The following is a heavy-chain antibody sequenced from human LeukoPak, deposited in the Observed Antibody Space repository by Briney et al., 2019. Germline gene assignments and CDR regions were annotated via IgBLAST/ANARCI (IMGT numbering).Heavy chain of an antibody. CDR1: GGSISSGDYY. V-gene: IGHV4-61*08. Sequence: SETLSLTCTVSGGSISSGDYYWSWIRQPPGKGLEWIGYIYYSGSTNYNPSLKGRVTISVDTSKNQFSLKLSSVTAADTAVYYCARAGESRVGATALDYWGQGTLVTVSS. J-gene: IGHJ4*02. CDR2: IYYSGST. CDR3: ARAGESRVGATALDY. D-gene: IGHD1-26*01.